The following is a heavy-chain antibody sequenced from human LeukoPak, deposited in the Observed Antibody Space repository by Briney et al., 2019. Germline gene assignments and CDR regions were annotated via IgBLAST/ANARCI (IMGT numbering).Heavy chain of an antibody. CDR2: IIPIFGTA. Sequence: SVKVSCKASGGTFSSYAISWVRQAPGQGLEWMGGIIPIFGTANYAQKFQGRVTITADESTSTAYMELSSLRSEDTAVYYCARGPSYYDFWSGYSNWFDPWGQGTLVTVSP. J-gene: IGHJ5*02. CDR1: GGTFSSYA. CDR3: ARGPSYYDFWSGYSNWFDP. V-gene: IGHV1-69*13. D-gene: IGHD3-3*01.